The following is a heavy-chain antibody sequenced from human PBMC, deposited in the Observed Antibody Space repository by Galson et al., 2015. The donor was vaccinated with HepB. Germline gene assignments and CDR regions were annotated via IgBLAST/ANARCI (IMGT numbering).Heavy chain of an antibody. CDR3: AKVRPLQKWFGELLSWGGVDFDY. Sequence: SLRLSCAASGFTFSSYGMHWVRQAPGKGLEWVAVISYDGSNKYYADSVKGRFTISRDNSKNTLYLQMNSLRAEDTAVYYCAKVRPLQKWFGELLSWGGVDFDYWGQGTLVTVSS. CDR1: GFTFSSYG. D-gene: IGHD3-10*01. CDR2: ISYDGSNK. J-gene: IGHJ4*02. V-gene: IGHV3-30*18.